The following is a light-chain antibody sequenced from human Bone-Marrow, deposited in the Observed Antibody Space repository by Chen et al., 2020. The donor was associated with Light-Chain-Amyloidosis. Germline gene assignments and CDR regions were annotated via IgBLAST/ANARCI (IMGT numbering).Light chain of an antibody. CDR3: QQSYSTPT. V-gene: IGKV1-39*01. CDR2: TAS. Sequence: DIQMTQSPSSLSASVGDRVTITCRASQSITKFLNWYQQKPGKGPKLLIYTASSLQSGVPSRFSGSGYGTDFSLTISSVQPEDLATYYCQQSYSTPTFGGGTKLEIK. J-gene: IGKJ4*01. CDR1: QSITKF.